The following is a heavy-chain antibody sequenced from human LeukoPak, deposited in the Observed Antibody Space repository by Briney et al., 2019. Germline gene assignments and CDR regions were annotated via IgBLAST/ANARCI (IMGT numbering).Heavy chain of an antibody. Sequence: SETLSLTCTVSGGSISSYYWSWVRQAPGKGLEWIGEINHSGSTNYNPSLKSRVTISVDTSKNQFSLKLSSVTAADTAVYYCVLVVPAAIQNFDYWGQGTLVTVSS. D-gene: IGHD2-2*02. V-gene: IGHV4-34*01. CDR2: INHSGST. CDR3: VLVVPAAIQNFDY. CDR1: GGSISSYY. J-gene: IGHJ4*02.